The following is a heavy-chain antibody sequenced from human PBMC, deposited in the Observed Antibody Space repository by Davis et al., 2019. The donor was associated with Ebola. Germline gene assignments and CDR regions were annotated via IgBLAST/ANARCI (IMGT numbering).Heavy chain of an antibody. CDR1: GYSFTNYW. CDR2: IYPGDSDT. V-gene: IGHV5-51*01. D-gene: IGHD6-13*01. Sequence: GGSLRLSCQGSGYSFTNYWIGWVRQMPGRGLEWMGIIYPGDSDTRYSPSFRGQVTISADKSISTAYLQWSSLKASDTAMYYCARRVRYASSWYFDYWGQGTLVTVSS. CDR3: ARRVRYASSWYFDY. J-gene: IGHJ4*02.